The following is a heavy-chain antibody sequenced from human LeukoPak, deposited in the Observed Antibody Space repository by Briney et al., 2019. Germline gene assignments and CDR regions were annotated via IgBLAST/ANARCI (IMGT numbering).Heavy chain of an antibody. J-gene: IGHJ4*02. CDR3: AKDFYDSSGSRYDY. V-gene: IGHV3-23*01. CDR2: IDGGGGRT. D-gene: IGHD3-22*01. CDR1: GFTFSSYA. Sequence: GGSLRLSCAASGFTFSSYAMSWVRQAPGKGLEWVSAIDGGGGRTWHADSVRGRFTISRDNSKNTLFMQMNSLRAEDTAVYYCAKDFYDSSGSRYDYWGQGTLVTVSS.